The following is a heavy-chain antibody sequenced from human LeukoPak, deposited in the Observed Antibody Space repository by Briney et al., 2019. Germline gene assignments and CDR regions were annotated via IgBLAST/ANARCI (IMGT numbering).Heavy chain of an antibody. CDR2: VHTTGST. J-gene: IGHJ6*03. D-gene: IGHD6-13*01. CDR3: ARNGQQLVRGLYYYYYYYDLDV. CDR1: GDSIDIYY. V-gene: IGHV4-4*07. Sequence: SETLSLTCTVSGDSIDIYYWSWVRQAAGKGLEWIGRVHTTGSTNHNPSLKSRVTISVDTSKNQYSLKLSSVTAADTAVYYCARNGQQLVRGLYYYYYYYDLDVWGKGTTVTVCS.